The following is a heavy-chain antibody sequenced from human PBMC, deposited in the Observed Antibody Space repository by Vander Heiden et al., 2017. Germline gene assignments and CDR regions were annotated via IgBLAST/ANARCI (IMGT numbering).Heavy chain of an antibody. J-gene: IGHJ4*02. CDR1: CRPISSRGHF. Sequence: QVQLQESGPGLVKPSQILSLTCTLPCRPISSRGHFWSWIRQHPAQGLEWSGYIDNSGSTYYNPSLKSRVTISVDTSKNQFSLKLSSVTAADTAVYYCARLSYEIGPYYFDYWGQGTMVTVSS. CDR2: IDNSGST. V-gene: IGHV4-31*03. CDR3: ARLSYEIGPYYFDY. D-gene: IGHD3-16*02.